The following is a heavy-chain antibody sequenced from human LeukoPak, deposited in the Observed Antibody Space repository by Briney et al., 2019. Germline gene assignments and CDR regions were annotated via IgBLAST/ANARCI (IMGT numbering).Heavy chain of an antibody. CDR1: GFSVSNNY. V-gene: IGHV3-53*01. CDR3: ARGSGYSYGFPDY. Sequence: GGSLRLSCEASGFSVSNNYMSWVRQAPGKGLEWVSVIYSGDITYYTDSVKGRFTISRDNSKNTLYLQMNSLRAEDTAVYYCARGSGYSYGFPDYWGQGTLVTVSS. J-gene: IGHJ4*02. CDR2: IYSGDIT. D-gene: IGHD5-18*01.